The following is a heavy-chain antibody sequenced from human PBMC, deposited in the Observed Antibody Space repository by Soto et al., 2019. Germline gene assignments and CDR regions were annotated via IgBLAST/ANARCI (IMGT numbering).Heavy chain of an antibody. V-gene: IGHV4-61*01. D-gene: IGHD2-2*01. CDR3: ARTDRYQLSSFSDH. J-gene: IGHJ4*02. Sequence: SETLSLTCTVSGASVSSGSHYWSWIRQPPGKGLEWIGYIFYSGMTTYNPSLKSRVTISVDTSKNQFSLKLTSVTAADTAVYYCARTDRYQLSSFSDHWGQGTLVTV. CDR2: IFYSGMT. CDR1: GASVSSGSHY.